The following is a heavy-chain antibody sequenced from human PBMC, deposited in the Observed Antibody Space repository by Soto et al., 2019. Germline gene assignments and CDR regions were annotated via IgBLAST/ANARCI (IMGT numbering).Heavy chain of an antibody. J-gene: IGHJ6*02. D-gene: IGHD3-3*01. CDR2: IIPISGTA. Sequence: SVKGSCKASGGTFSSYAISWVRQAHGQGLEWMGGIIPISGTANYAQKLQGRVTITADESTSTAYMELSSLRSEDTAVYYCARGGPITIFGVVINLASDINYYYYGMDVWGQGTTVTVSS. V-gene: IGHV1-69*13. CDR1: GGTFSSYA. CDR3: ARGGPITIFGVVINLASDINYYYYGMDV.